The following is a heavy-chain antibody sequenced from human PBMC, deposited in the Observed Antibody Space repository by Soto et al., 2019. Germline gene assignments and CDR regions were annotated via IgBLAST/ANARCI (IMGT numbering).Heavy chain of an antibody. V-gene: IGHV1-2*04. Sequence: ASVKVSCKASGYTFTGYYMHWVRQAPGQGLEWMGWINPNSGGTNYAQKFQGWVTMTRDTSISTAYMELSRLRSDDTAVYYCARSQYRYGPLAYPGQRTLVTVSA. CDR3: ARSQYRYGPLAY. D-gene: IGHD5-18*01. CDR1: GYTFTGYY. J-gene: IGHJ4*02. CDR2: INPNSGGT.